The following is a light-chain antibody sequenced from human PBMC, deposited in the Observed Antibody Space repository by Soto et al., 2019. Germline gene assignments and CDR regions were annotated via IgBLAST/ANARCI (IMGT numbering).Light chain of an antibody. J-gene: IGKJ4*01. CDR3: QQANSFPFT. Sequence: DIQMTQSPSTLSGSVGDRVTITCRASQTISSWLAWYQQKPGKAPKLLIYKASTLKSGVPSRFSGSGSGTEFTLTISSLQPEDFATYYCQQANSFPFTFGGGTKV. CDR1: QTISSW. CDR2: KAS. V-gene: IGKV1-5*03.